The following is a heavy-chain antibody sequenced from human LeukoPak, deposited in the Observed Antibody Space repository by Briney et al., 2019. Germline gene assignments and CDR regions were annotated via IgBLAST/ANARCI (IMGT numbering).Heavy chain of an antibody. V-gene: IGHV4-34*01. D-gene: IGHD3-10*01. CDR1: GGSFSGYY. CDR2: INHSGST. Sequence: SETLSLTCAVYGGSFSGYYWSWIRQPPGKGLEWIGEINHSGSTNYNPSLKSRVTISVDTSKNQFSLKLSSVTAADTAVYYCARDLVLWFGELLTDYWGQGTLVTVSS. CDR3: ARDLVLWFGELLTDY. J-gene: IGHJ4*02.